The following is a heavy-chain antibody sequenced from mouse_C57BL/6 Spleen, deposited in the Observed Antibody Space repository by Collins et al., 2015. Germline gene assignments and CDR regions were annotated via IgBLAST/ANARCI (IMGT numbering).Heavy chain of an antibody. D-gene: IGHD1-1*01. V-gene: IGHV1-62-3*01. J-gene: IGHJ2*01. CDR1: GYTFISYW. Sequence: QVQLQQPGAELVKPGASVKLSCKASGYTFISYWMHWVKQRPGRGLEWIGGIDPNSGGTKYNEKFKSMATLTVDKPSSTAYMQLTSLTSEDTAVYYCTTVRYWGQGTTLTVSS. CDR3: TTVRY. CDR2: IDPNSGGT.